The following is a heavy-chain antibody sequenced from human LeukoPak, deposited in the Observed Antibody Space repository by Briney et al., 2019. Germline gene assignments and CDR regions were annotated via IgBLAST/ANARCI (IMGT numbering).Heavy chain of an antibody. D-gene: IGHD3-22*01. CDR1: GYTLTELS. CDR3: ATAASYYDSSGYYLPGYYFDY. V-gene: IGHV1-24*01. J-gene: IGHJ4*02. Sequence: ASVKVSCKVSGYTLTELSMHWVRQAPGKGLEWMGGFDPEDGETIYAQKFQGRVTMTEDTSTDTAYMELSSLRSEDTAVYYCATAASYYDSSGYYLPGYYFDYWGQGTLVTVSS. CDR2: FDPEDGET.